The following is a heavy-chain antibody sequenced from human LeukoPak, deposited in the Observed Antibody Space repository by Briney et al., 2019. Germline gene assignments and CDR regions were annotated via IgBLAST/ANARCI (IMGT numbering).Heavy chain of an antibody. J-gene: IGHJ4*02. CDR1: GFTFSSDS. D-gene: IGHD2-2*01. CDR3: AKDSFSTR. Sequence: PGGSLRLSCAASGFTFSSDSMTWVRQAPGKGLEWVSTINNNGVSTFYADPVRGRFTISRGNSKNTLYLHMNSLSAEDTAVYYCAKDSFSTRWGQGTLVTVSS. V-gene: IGHV3-23*01. CDR2: INNNGVST.